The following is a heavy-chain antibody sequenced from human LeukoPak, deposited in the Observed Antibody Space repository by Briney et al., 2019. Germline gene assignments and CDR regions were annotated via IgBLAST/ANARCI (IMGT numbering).Heavy chain of an antibody. CDR3: ARHPGGRQNWFDP. Sequence: SETLSLTCTVSGGSISSFYWAWIRQPPGKGLEWIGYIYYSGSTNYNPSLKSRVTISVDTSKKHFSLKLSSVTAADTAVYYCARHPGGRQNWFDPWGQGTLVTVSS. CDR2: IYYSGST. D-gene: IGHD3-16*01. V-gene: IGHV4-59*08. J-gene: IGHJ5*02. CDR1: GGSISSFY.